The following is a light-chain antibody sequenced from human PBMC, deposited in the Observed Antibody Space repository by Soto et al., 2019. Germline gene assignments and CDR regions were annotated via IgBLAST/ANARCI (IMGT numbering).Light chain of an antibody. CDR3: QKYNSAPWT. CDR2: AAS. V-gene: IGKV1-27*01. J-gene: IGKJ1*01. Sequence: DIQMTQSPSSLSASVGDRVSLTCRASQGISSYLAWYQQKPGKVPKLLIYAASTLQSGVPSRFSGSGSGTDFTLSISSLQPEDVATYYCQKYNSAPWTFDQGTKVEIK. CDR1: QGISSY.